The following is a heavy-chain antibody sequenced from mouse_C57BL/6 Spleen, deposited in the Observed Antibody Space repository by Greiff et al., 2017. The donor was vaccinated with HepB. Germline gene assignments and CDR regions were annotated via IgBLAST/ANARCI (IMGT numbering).Heavy chain of an antibody. CDR1: GYSFTGYY. Sequence: VQLKESGPELVKPGASVKISCKASGYSFTGYYMNWVKQSPEKSLEWIGEINPSTGGTTYNQKFKAKATLTVDKSSSTAYMQLKSLTSEDSAVYYCARWGTTVLDYWGQGTTLTVSS. V-gene: IGHV1-42*01. CDR2: INPSTGGT. J-gene: IGHJ2*01. CDR3: ARWGTTVLDY. D-gene: IGHD1-1*01.